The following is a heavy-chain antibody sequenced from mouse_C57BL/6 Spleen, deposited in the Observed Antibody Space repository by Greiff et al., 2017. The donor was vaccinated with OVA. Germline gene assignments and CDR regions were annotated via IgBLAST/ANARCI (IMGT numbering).Heavy chain of an antibody. CDR2: ISYSGST. D-gene: IGHD1-1*01. CDR1: GYSITSGYD. J-gene: IGHJ3*01. Sequence: QSGPGMVKPSQSLSLTCTVTGYSITSGYDWHWIRHFPGNKLEWMGYISYSGSTNYNPSLKSRISITHDTSKNHFFLKLNSVTTEDTAAYYGARGGYYGSRRAWFAYWGQGTLVTVSA. V-gene: IGHV3-1*01. CDR3: ARGGYYGSRRAWFAY.